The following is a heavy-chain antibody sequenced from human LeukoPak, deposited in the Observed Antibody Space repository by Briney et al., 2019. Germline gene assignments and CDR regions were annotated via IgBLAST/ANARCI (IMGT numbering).Heavy chain of an antibody. J-gene: IGHJ4*02. Sequence: SQTLSLTCTVSGGSISSGDYYWSWTRQPPGKGLEWIGYIHYSGSAFYNPSLKSRVTMSVDTSKSQFSLRLTSVTAADTAMYYCARGSYYFDYWGQGTLVTVSS. CDR1: GGSISSGDYY. CDR3: ARGSYYFDY. CDR2: IHYSGSA. V-gene: IGHV4-30-4*01.